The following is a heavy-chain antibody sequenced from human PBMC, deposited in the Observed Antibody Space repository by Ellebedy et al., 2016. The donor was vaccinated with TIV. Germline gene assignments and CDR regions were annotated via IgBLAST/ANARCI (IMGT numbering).Heavy chain of an antibody. J-gene: IGHJ6*02. V-gene: IGHV3-13*01. CDR1: GFTFNIYD. D-gene: IGHD3-10*01. Sequence: GESLKISCAASGFTFNIYDFHWVRQPTGNGLEWVSPVAPAGDTHYPDSVQGRFTISRETSKNSLYLQMNSLTAEDTAVYYFVRGSRTVGGIDYYTGMDVWGQGTTVTVSS. CDR2: VAPAGDT. CDR3: VRGSRTVGGIDYYTGMDV.